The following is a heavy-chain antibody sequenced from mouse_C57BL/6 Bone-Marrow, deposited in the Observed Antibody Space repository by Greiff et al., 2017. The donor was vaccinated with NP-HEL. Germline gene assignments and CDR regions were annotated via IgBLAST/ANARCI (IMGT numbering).Heavy chain of an antibody. CDR3: TREERSKYYFDY. J-gene: IGHJ2*01. V-gene: IGHV5-9-1*02. CDR2: ISSGGDYI. CDR1: GFTFSSYA. Sequence: EVKLVESGEGLVKPGGSLKLSCAASGFTFSSYAMSWVRQTPEKRLEWVAYISSGGDYIYYADTVKGRFTISRDNARTTLYLQMSSLKSEDEAMDYCTREERSKYYFDYWGQGTTLTVSS.